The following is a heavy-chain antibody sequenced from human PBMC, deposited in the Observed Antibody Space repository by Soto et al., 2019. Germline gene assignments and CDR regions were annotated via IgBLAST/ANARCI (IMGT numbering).Heavy chain of an antibody. CDR3: AKDTVGYCSGGSCQYYYGMDV. D-gene: IGHD2-15*01. CDR2: ISGSGGST. CDR1: GFTFSSYA. V-gene: IGHV3-23*01. Sequence: PGGSLRLSCAASGFTFSSYAMSLVRQAPGKGLEWVSAISGSGGSTYYADSVKGRFTISRDNSKNTLYLQMNSLRAEDTAVYYCAKDTVGYCSGGSCQYYYGMDVWGQGTTVTVSS. J-gene: IGHJ6*02.